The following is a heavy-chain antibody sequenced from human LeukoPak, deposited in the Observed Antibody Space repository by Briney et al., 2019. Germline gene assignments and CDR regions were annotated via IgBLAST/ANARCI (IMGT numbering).Heavy chain of an antibody. D-gene: IGHD3-22*01. CDR3: ASLTMIGSFDP. V-gene: IGHV3-30-3*01. CDR2: ISYDGSNK. J-gene: IGHJ5*02. Sequence: GGSLRLSCAASGFTFSSYAMHWVRQAPGKGLEWVAVISYDGSNKYYADSVKGRFTISRDNSKNTLYLQMNSLRAEDTAVYYWASLTMIGSFDPWGQGTLVTVSS. CDR1: GFTFSSYA.